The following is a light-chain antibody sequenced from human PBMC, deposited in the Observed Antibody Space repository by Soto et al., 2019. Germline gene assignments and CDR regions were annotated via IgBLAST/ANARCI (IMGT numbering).Light chain of an antibody. V-gene: IGLV2-14*01. CDR3: SSYTSSSTSYV. CDR1: SSDVGGYNY. J-gene: IGLJ1*01. Sequence: QSVLTQPASVSGSPGQSITISCTGTSSDVGGYNYVSWYQQHPGKAPKLMIHDVSNRPSGVSNRFSGSKSGNTASLTISGLQAEDEADYYCSSYTSSSTSYVFGTGTKLTVL. CDR2: DVS.